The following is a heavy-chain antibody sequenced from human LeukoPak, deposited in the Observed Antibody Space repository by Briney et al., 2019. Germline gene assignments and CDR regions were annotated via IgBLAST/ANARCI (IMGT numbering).Heavy chain of an antibody. CDR3: ARGWSGYSFDY. J-gene: IGHJ4*02. CDR2: IIPILGIA. D-gene: IGHD3-3*01. V-gene: IGHV1-69*02. CDR1: GGTFSSYT. Sequence: SVKVSCKSSGGTFSSYTISWVRQAPGQGLEWMGRIIPILGIANYAQKFQGRVTITADKSTSTAYMELSSLRSEDTAVYYCARGWSGYSFDYWGQGTLVTVSS.